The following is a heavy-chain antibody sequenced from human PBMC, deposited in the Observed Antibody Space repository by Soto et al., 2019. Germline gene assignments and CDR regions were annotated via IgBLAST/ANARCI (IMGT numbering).Heavy chain of an antibody. CDR3: ARWSDSDGAFDI. J-gene: IGHJ3*02. CDR1: SVSISSSNW. D-gene: IGHD5-18*01. V-gene: IGHV4-4*02. CDR2: IYHSGST. Sequence: QVQLQESGPGLVKPSGTLSLTCAASSVSISSSNWWRWVRQPPGTGLEWIGEIYHSGSTNYNPSLKSRVTISVDKSKNQFSLKLSSVTAADTAVYYCARWSDSDGAFDIWGQGTMVTVSS.